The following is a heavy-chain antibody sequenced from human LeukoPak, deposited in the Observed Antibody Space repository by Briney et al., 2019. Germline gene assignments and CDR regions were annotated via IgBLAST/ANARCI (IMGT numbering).Heavy chain of an antibody. CDR3: AIYYYDSSGYHDY. D-gene: IGHD3-22*01. J-gene: IGHJ4*02. V-gene: IGHV4-59*08. Sequence: SETLSLTCSVSGGSISSLYWSWIRQPPGKGLEWIGYIYYSGSTNHNPSLKSRVTISVDTSKNQFSLKLSSVTAADTAVYYCAIYYYDSSGYHDYWGQGTLVTVSS. CDR1: GGSISSLY. CDR2: IYYSGST.